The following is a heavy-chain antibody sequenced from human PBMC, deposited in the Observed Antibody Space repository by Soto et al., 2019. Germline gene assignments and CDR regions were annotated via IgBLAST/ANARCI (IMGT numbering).Heavy chain of an antibody. D-gene: IGHD1-1*01. V-gene: IGHV4-34*01. CDR2: INHSGST. J-gene: IGHJ4*02. Sequence: PSETLSLTCAVYGGSFSGYYWSWIRQPPGKGLEWIGEINHSGSTNYNPSLKSRVTISVDTSKNQFSLKLSSATAADTAVYYCARGPDDDYSDYWGQGTLVTVSS. CDR3: ARGPDDDYSDY. CDR1: GGSFSGYY.